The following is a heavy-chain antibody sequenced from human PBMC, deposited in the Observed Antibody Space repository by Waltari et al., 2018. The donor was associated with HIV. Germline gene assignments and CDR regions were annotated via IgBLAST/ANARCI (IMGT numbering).Heavy chain of an antibody. D-gene: IGHD6-13*01. CDR3: ARRHSSWSWFDP. CDR2: IYFTGGT. J-gene: IGHJ5*02. Sequence: QLQLQESGPGLVKPSETLSLTCTVTGDPVTSSGFYWGWIRQPPGKGLEWIGAIYFTGGTFYNPSLKSRVTISVDTSMNQFSLKLTSVTAADRAVYYCARRHSSWSWFDPWGQGTLVTVSS. CDR1: GDPVTSSGFY. V-gene: IGHV4-39*01.